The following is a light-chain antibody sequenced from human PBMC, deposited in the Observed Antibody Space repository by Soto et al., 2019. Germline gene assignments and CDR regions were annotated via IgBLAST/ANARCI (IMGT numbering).Light chain of an antibody. V-gene: IGKV3-15*01. Sequence: EIVMTQSPATLSVSPGERATLSCRASQSVSSNLAWNQQKPGQAPRLLIYGASTRATGIPARFSGSGSGTEFNLTISSLQAEDFAVYDCQPYNNWPPITFGQGPRLEIK. CDR3: QPYNNWPPIT. J-gene: IGKJ5*01. CDR2: GAS. CDR1: QSVSSN.